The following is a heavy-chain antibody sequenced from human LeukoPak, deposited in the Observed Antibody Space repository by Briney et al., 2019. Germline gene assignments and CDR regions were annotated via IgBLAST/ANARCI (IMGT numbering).Heavy chain of an antibody. V-gene: IGHV4-34*01. D-gene: IGHD4-17*01. J-gene: IGHJ4*02. CDR3: ARCCLQRDGDNGGGDY. Sequence: PPETLSLTRAVFGGSFSSYYWSWIRQPPGKGLEWIGEINHSGYTSYNPSLKSRVTLSVDTSKHQFSLKLTSVTAADTAVYYCARCCLQRDGDNGGGDYWGQGTLVTVSS. CDR2: INHSGYT. CDR1: GGSFSSYY.